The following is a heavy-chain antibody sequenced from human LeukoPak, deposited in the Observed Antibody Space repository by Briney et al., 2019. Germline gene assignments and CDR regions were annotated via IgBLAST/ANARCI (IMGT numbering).Heavy chain of an antibody. Sequence: SETLSLTCTVSGGSISSYYWSWIRQPPGKGLEWIGYIYYSGSTNYNPSLRSRVTISVDTSKNQFSLKLSSVTAADTAVYYCARTALYSSSWYGAYYFDYWGQGTLVTVSS. J-gene: IGHJ4*02. CDR1: GGSISSYY. CDR2: IYYSGST. V-gene: IGHV4-59*01. CDR3: ARTALYSSSWYGAYYFDY. D-gene: IGHD6-13*01.